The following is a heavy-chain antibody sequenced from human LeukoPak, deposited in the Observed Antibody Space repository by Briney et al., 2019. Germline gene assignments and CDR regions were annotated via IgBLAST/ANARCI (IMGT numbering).Heavy chain of an antibody. V-gene: IGHV4-31*03. Sequence: SETLSLTCTVSGGSISSGDFYWSWVRQHPEKGLEWIGYIYYSGTAYYNPSLKSRVTMSVDTSKNQFSLKLDSVTAADTAVYYCARFSNAPGVKFDYWGQGTLVTVSS. CDR1: GGSISSGDFY. J-gene: IGHJ4*02. D-gene: IGHD2-8*01. CDR3: ARFSNAPGVKFDY. CDR2: IYYSGTA.